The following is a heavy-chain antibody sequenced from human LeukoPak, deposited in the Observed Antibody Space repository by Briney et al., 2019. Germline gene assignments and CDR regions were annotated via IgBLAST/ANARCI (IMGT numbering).Heavy chain of an antibody. Sequence: GGSLRLSCVASGFTFRSYGMYWVRQSPGKGLEWVAFIRYDGSNKYYADSVKGRFTISRDNAKNSLYLQMNSLRAEDTAVYYCARAPWQWLVLFDYWGQGTLVTVSS. CDR2: IRYDGSNK. D-gene: IGHD6-19*01. V-gene: IGHV3-30*02. J-gene: IGHJ4*02. CDR3: ARAPWQWLVLFDY. CDR1: GFTFRSYG.